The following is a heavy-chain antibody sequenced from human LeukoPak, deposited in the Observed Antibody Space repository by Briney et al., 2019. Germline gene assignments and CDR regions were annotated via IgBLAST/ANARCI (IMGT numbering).Heavy chain of an antibody. Sequence: PGGSLRLSCAASGFTFSNYWLHWVRQAPGKGLVWVSRVNFDGTTTNYADSVKGRFTISRDNAKNSLYLQMNSLRAEDTAVYYCARDGSIWGIAVADLDYWGQGTLVTVSS. CDR2: VNFDGTTT. D-gene: IGHD6-19*01. CDR1: GFTFSNYW. V-gene: IGHV3-74*01. CDR3: ARDGSIWGIAVADLDY. J-gene: IGHJ4*02.